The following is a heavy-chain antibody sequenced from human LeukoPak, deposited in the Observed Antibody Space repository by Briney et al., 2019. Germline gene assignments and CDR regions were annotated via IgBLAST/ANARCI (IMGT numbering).Heavy chain of an antibody. CDR2: IYSDNT. CDR3: TTALNFDILTGLYQPIAAFDI. D-gene: IGHD3-9*01. J-gene: IGHJ3*02. V-gene: IGHV3-53*01. Sequence: GGSLRLSCTVSGFTVSSNSMSWVRQAPGKGLEWVSFIYSDNTHYSDSVKGRFTISRDNSKNTLYLQMNSLRAEDTAVYYCTTALNFDILTGLYQPIAAFDIWGQGTLVTVSS. CDR1: GFTVSSNS.